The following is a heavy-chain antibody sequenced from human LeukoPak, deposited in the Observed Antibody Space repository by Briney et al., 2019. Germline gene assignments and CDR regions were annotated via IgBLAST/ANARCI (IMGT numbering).Heavy chain of an antibody. D-gene: IGHD3-22*01. CDR1: GFIFDNYE. CDR2: ISGSGNTM. CDR3: ARVREYYDTSGYDPKYFDY. J-gene: IGHJ4*02. Sequence: PGGSLRLSCAAPGFIFDNYEMSWVRQAPGEGLEWVSYISGSGNTMYYEDSVKGRFTISRDNAKNSLYLQMNTLRAEDTAVYYCARVREYYDTSGYDPKYFDYWGQGTLVTVSS. V-gene: IGHV3-48*03.